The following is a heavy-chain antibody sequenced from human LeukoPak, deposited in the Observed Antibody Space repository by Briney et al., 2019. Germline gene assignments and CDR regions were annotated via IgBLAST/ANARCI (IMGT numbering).Heavy chain of an antibody. CDR3: ARGHYDSDAFDI. CDR2: MNPNSGNT. CDR1: GYTFTSYD. D-gene: IGHD3-3*01. Sequence: ASVKVSCKASGYTFTSYDINWVRQATGQGLEWMGWMNPNSGNTGYAQKFQGRVTITWNTSISTAYMELSSLRSEDTAVYYCARGHYDSDAFDIWGQGTMVTVSS. J-gene: IGHJ3*02. V-gene: IGHV1-8*03.